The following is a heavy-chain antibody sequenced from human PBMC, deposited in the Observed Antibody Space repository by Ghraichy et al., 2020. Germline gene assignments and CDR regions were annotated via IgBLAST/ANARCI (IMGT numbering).Heavy chain of an antibody. Sequence: VKVSCKASGYTFTGYYMHWVRQAPGQGLEWMGWINPNSGGTNYAQKFQGRVTMTGDTSISTAYMELSRLRSDATAVYYCAREAGTPYYYDSSGYTLDYWGEGTLVTVSS. CDR2: INPNSGGT. V-gene: IGHV1-2*02. CDR1: GYTFTGYY. J-gene: IGHJ4*02. CDR3: AREAGTPYYYDSSGYTLDY. D-gene: IGHD3-22*01.